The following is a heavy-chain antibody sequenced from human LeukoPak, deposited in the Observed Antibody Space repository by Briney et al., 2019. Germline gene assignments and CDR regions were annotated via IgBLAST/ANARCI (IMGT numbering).Heavy chain of an antibody. CDR2: ITSRDGGT. Sequence: GGSLRLSCAASGFTFSIYAMSWVRQAPGKGLEWVSSITSRDGGTFYTDPVKGRFTISRGNSKNMLYLQMNSLRAEDTAIYYCAKDRPNYYESNGDYYRRNGDSWSQGTLVTVSS. V-gene: IGHV3-23*01. D-gene: IGHD3-22*01. CDR1: GFTFSIYA. J-gene: IGHJ5*01. CDR3: AKDRPNYYESNGDYYRRNGDS.